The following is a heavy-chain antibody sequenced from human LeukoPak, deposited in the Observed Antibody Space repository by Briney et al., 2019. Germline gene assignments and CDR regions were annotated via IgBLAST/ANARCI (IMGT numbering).Heavy chain of an antibody. V-gene: IGHV4-59*13. Sequence: SETLSHTCTVSGGSISSYYWSWIRQPPGKGLEWIGYIDYSGSTNYNPSLKSRVTISVDTSKNQFSLKLSSVTAADTAVYYCARGIYCSSTSCSPSGFYYFDYWGQGTLVTVSS. CDR3: ARGIYCSSTSCSPSGFYYFDY. J-gene: IGHJ4*02. CDR1: GGSISSYY. CDR2: IDYSGST. D-gene: IGHD2-2*01.